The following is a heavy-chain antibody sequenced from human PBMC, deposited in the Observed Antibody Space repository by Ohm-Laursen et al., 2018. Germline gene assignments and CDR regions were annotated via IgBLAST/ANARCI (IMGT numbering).Heavy chain of an antibody. V-gene: IGHV3-33*06. CDR2: IWYDRSTY. CDR3: AKDSSSWSYNWFDP. CDR1: GFTFSSYS. D-gene: IGHD6-13*01. Sequence: SLRLSCTASGFTFSSYSMHWVRQAPGKGLEWVAVIWYDRSTYSYRDSVKGRFTISRDNSKNTLYLQMNSLRAEDTAVYYCAKDSSSWSYNWFDPWGQGTLVTVSS. J-gene: IGHJ5*02.